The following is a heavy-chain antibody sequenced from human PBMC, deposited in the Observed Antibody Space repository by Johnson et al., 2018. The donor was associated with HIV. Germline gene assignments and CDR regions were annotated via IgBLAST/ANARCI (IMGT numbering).Heavy chain of an antibody. D-gene: IGHD6-13*01. J-gene: IGHJ3*02. V-gene: IGHV3-30*03. CDR3: ASFAAAGDAFDI. CDR2: ISYDGANK. CDR1: RFTFSSYG. Sequence: QMMLVESGGGVVQPGRSLRLSCVASRFTFSSYGMHWVRQAPGKGLEWVAVISYDGANKYYADSVKGRFTISRDNSKNTLYLQMNSLRAEDTAVYYCASFAAAGDAFDIWGQGTLVTVSS.